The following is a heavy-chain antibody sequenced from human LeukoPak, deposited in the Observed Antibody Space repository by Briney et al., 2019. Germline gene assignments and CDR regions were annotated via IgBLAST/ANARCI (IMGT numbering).Heavy chain of an antibody. CDR1: GFTFSSYA. CDR2: ISYDGSNE. J-gene: IGHJ4*02. Sequence: PGGSLGLSCAASGFTFSSYAMHWVRQAPGKGLEWVAVISYDGSNEYYADSVKGRFTISRDNSKNTLYLQMNSLRAEDTAVYYCARAVRAARKPFDYWGQGTLVTVSS. V-gene: IGHV3-30-3*01. CDR3: ARAVRAARKPFDY. D-gene: IGHD6-25*01.